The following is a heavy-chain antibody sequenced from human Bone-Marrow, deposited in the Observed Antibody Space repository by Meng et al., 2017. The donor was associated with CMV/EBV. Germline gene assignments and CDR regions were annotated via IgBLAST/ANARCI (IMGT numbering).Heavy chain of an antibody. CDR3: ATSPLDWVPVRLDY. CDR2: IFGGGGT. J-gene: IGHJ4*02. V-gene: IGHV3-66*02. D-gene: IGHD3-9*01. Sequence: ETLSLTCAASGLTVSSNFMTWVRQAPGKGLEWVSVIFGGGGTNYADSVKGRFAISRDKSTNTLYLQMNSLGPEDSAVYYCATSPLDWVPVRLDYWGQGTLVTVSS. CDR1: GLTVSSNF.